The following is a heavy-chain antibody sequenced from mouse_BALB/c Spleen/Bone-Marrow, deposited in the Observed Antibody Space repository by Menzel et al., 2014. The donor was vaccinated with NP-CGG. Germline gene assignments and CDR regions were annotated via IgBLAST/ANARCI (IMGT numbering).Heavy chain of an antibody. CDR2: ISSSGSYT. D-gene: IGHD2-4*01. CDR1: GFTFSTYA. CDR3: SRLRMITTYFDV. Sequence: EVKLVESGGGLAKPGGSLQLSCAASGFTFSTYAMSWVRQTPEKRLEWVATISSSGSYTYYPDSVKGRFTISRDNVKNTLYLQMSSLRSEDTAMFYCSRLRMITTYFDVWGAGTTVTVSS. V-gene: IGHV5-9-3*01. J-gene: IGHJ1*01.